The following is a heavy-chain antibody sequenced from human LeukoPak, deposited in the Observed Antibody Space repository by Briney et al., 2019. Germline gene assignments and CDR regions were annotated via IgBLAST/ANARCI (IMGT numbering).Heavy chain of an antibody. J-gene: IGHJ6*03. CDR2: INHSGST. D-gene: IGHD3-10*01. CDR1: GGSFRGYY. V-gene: IGHV4-34*01. Sequence: PSETLSLTCAVYGGSFRGYYWSWIRQPPGKGLEWIGEINHSGSTNYNPSLKSRVTISVDTSKNQFSLKLSSVTAADTAVYYCARHRRMVRGVTPHYYYMDVWGRGTTVTISS. CDR3: ARHRRMVRGVTPHYYYMDV.